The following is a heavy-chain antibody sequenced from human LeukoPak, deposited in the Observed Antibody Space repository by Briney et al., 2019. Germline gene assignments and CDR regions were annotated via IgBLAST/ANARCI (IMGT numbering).Heavy chain of an antibody. CDR2: INPNSGGT. Sequence: GASVKVSCKASGYTFTGYYMHWVRQAPGQGLEGMGWINPNSGGTNYAQKYQSRVTMTRDTSISTAYMELSRLRSDDTAVYYCARAGINYDILTGYAGVYYFDYWGQGTLVTVSS. V-gene: IGHV1-2*02. J-gene: IGHJ4*02. D-gene: IGHD3-9*01. CDR3: ARAGINYDILTGYAGVYYFDY. CDR1: GYTFTGYY.